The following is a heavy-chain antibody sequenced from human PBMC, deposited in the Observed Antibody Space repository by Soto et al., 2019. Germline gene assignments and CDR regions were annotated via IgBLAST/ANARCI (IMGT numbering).Heavy chain of an antibody. V-gene: IGHV1-18*01. J-gene: IGHJ5*02. D-gene: IGHD2-2*01. Sequence: ASVKVSCKTSGYTFSNYGITWVRQAPGQPLEWLGWISLYSDGTNYAQKFQGRVPMTTDTSTTTAYMELRSLRSDDTAVYYCARVVPGAEAWFGPWGQGTLVTVSS. CDR2: ISLYSDGT. CDR1: GYTFSNYG. CDR3: ARVVPGAEAWFGP.